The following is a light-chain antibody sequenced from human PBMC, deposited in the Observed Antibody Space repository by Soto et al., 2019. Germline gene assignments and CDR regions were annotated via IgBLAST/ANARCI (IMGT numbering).Light chain of an antibody. V-gene: IGKV3-15*01. J-gene: IGKJ1*01. Sequence: EIVLTQSPGTLSVSPGERATLSCRASQSVSSKLAWYQQKPGQAPRLLFYGASTGATGIPARFSGSGSETELTISISSLQSEDFAVYYCQQYNNWPGTFGQGTKVEIK. CDR2: GAS. CDR3: QQYNNWPGT. CDR1: QSVSSK.